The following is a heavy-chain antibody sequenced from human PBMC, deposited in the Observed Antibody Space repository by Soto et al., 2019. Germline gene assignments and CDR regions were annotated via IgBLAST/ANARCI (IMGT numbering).Heavy chain of an antibody. J-gene: IGHJ4*02. Sequence: EVQLVESGGGLVQPGGSLRLSCIASGFTFRAYWMDWVRQAPGKGLVWVSRISGDGTIRSYADSVKGRFNISRDNAKNTLYLQLSSLRADDTAVYYCIRDGPQWETPYWGQGTLVSVPS. CDR2: ISGDGTIR. CDR1: GFTFRAYW. CDR3: IRDGPQWETPY. V-gene: IGHV3-74*01. D-gene: IGHD1-26*01.